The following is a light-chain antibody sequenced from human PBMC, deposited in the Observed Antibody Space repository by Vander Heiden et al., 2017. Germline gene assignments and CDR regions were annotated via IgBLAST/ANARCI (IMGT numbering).Light chain of an antibody. Sequence: DIVLTQSPSTLSVSVGDRVTISCRASQRLSSSYVSWYQQTPDQATLLLSYGTSSSAASIPARFSGSGSAANYSPTISRREPEDFAVYYCQQYGSSQITFGQGTRLEIK. J-gene: IGKJ5*01. V-gene: IGKV3-20*01. CDR1: QRLSSSY. CDR2: GTS. CDR3: QQYGSSQIT.